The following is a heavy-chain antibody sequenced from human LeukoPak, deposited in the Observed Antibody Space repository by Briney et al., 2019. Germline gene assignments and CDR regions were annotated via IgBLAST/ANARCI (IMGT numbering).Heavy chain of an antibody. Sequence: ASVKVSCKASGYTFTSYDMHWVRQAPGQGLEWMGWINPNSGGTNYAQKFQGRVTMTRDTSISTAYMELSRLRSDDTAVYYCARVRFGASLDGFVYWGQGTLVTVSS. CDR2: INPNSGGT. V-gene: IGHV1-2*02. CDR3: ARVRFGASLDGFVY. J-gene: IGHJ4*02. CDR1: GYTFTSYD. D-gene: IGHD3-10*01.